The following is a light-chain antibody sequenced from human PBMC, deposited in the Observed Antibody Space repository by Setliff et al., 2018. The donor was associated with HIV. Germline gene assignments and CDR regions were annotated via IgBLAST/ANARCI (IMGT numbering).Light chain of an antibody. Sequence: QSALAQPASVSGSPGQSITISCTGTSSDIGGFTFVSWYQQYPGTAPKLLIYEVTERPSGVSAHFSGFKSGNTASLTISGLQAEDEADYYCSSYTSSSTLVFGTGTKVTVL. CDR3: SSYTSSSTLV. CDR2: EVT. CDR1: SSDIGGFTF. J-gene: IGLJ1*01. V-gene: IGLV2-14*03.